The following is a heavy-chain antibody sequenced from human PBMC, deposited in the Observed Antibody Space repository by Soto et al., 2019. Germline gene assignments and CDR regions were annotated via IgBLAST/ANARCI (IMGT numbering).Heavy chain of an antibody. D-gene: IGHD1-26*01. J-gene: IGHJ4*02. CDR3: AREIHPPQWELLGGLDY. Sequence: XEALYLSSPVSGGSVSRGRYYWSWIRQPPGKGLEWIGYIYYSGSTNYNPSLKSRVTISVDTSKNQFSLKLSSVNAADTAVYYCAREIHPPQWELLGGLDYWGQGTLVTVSS. CDR2: IYYSGST. CDR1: GGSVSRGRYY. V-gene: IGHV4-61*01.